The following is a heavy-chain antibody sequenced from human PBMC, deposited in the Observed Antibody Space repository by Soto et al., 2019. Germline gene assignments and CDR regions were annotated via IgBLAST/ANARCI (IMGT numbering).Heavy chain of an antibody. CDR3: AKDPSGAVAGYYYCYGMDV. Sequence: GGSLRLSCAASGFTFSSYAMSWVRQAPGKGLEWVSAISGSGGSTYYAGSVKGRFTISRDNSKNTLYLQMNSLRAEDTAVYYGAKDPSGAVAGYYYCYGMDVWGQGTTVTVSS. CDR1: GFTFSSYA. J-gene: IGHJ6*02. D-gene: IGHD6-19*01. CDR2: ISGSGGST. V-gene: IGHV3-23*01.